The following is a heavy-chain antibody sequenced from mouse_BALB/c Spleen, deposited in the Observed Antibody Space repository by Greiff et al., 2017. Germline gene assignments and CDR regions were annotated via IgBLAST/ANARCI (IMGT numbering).Heavy chain of an antibody. CDR2: ISYSGST. D-gene: IGHD2-1*01. CDR3: AKGDGNYLYYFDY. CDR1: GYSITSDYA. V-gene: IGHV3-2*02. Sequence: LQQSGPGLVKPSQSLSLTCTVTGYSITSDYAWNWIRQFPGNKLEWMGYISYSGSTSYNPSLKSRISITRDTSKNQFFLQLNSVTTEDTATYYCAKGDGNYLYYFDYWGQGTTLTVSS. J-gene: IGHJ2*01.